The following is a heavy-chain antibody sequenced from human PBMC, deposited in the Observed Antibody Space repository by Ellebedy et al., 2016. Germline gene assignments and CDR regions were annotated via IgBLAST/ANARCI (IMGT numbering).Heavy chain of an antibody. CDR1: GFSLSTSGMC. J-gene: IGHJ3*02. V-gene: IGHV2-70*11. CDR3: ARILSGWRENDAFDI. Sequence: SGPTLVKPTQTLTLTCTFSGFSLSTSGMCVSWIRQPPGKALEWLARIDWDDDKYYSTSLKTRLTISKDTSKNQVVLTMTNMDPVDTATYYCARILSGWRENDAFDIWGQGTMVTVSS. CDR2: IDWDDDK. D-gene: IGHD6-19*01.